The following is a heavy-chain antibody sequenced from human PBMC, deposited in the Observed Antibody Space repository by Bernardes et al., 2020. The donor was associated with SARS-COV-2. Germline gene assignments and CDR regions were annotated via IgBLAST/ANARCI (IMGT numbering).Heavy chain of an antibody. CDR1: GFTFSNAC. V-gene: IGHV3-15*01. D-gene: IGHD3-10*01. J-gene: IGHJ4*02. Sequence: GGSLRLSCAASGFTFSNACMSWVRQAPGTGLEWVGRIKSNTDGGTTDYAAPVKGRFTISRDDSKSTLYMQMSSLTTEDTAVYYCTTESFQDYGSGSYFNPPHYFDYWGRGALVTVSS. CDR3: TTESFQDYGSGSYFNPPHYFDY. CDR2: IKSNTDGGTT.